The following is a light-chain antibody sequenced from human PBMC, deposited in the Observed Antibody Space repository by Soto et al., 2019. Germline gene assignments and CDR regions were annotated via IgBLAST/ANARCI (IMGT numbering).Light chain of an antibody. Sequence: EIVMTQSPATLSVSPGERATLSCWASQSVSSNLAWYQQKPGQAPRLLIYDVSTRATGIPTRFGGSGSGTEFTLTISSLQSEDFAAYYCQQYNNWPLTFGGGTKVDIK. CDR3: QQYNNWPLT. CDR1: QSVSSN. V-gene: IGKV3D-15*01. CDR2: DVS. J-gene: IGKJ4*01.